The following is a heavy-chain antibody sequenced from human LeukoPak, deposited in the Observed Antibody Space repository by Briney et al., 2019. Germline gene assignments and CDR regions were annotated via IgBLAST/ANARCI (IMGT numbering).Heavy chain of an antibody. J-gene: IGHJ3*02. CDR3: ARPYTSGYRGAFDI. CDR2: IYYTGST. Sequence: SETLSLTCTVSGGSIDSYYWSWVRQFPGKGLEWMGYIYYTGSTNYNPSLKSRVTISVDTSENQFSLRLSSVTAADTAVYYCARPYTSGYRGAFDIWGQGTMVTVSS. CDR1: GGSIDSYY. D-gene: IGHD6-19*01. V-gene: IGHV4-59*01.